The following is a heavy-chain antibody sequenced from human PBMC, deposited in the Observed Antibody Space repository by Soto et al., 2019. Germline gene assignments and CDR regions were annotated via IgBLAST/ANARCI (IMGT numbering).Heavy chain of an antibody. CDR1: GGSISSYY. CDR3: ARDLRDWNDRSAFDI. V-gene: IGHV4-59*01. Sequence: SETLSLTCTVSGGSISSYYWSWIWQPPGKGLEWIGYIYYSGSTNYNPSLKSRVTISVDTSKNQFSLKLSSVTAADTAVYYCARDLRDWNDRSAFDIWGQGTMVTVS. D-gene: IGHD1-1*01. J-gene: IGHJ3*02. CDR2: IYYSGST.